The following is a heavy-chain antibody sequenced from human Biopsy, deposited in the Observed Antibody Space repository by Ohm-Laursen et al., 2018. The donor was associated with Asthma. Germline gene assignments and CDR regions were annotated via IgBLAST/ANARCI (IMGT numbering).Heavy chain of an antibody. Sequence: VATVKISCKTSGYTFNSAGITWVRQAPGQGLGWMGWISVYNGNTKVAQKLQDRVTMITDTPTSTAYMELRSLRSDDTAVYFCARAVDYSHYYGIDVWGQGTTVTVS. CDR1: GYTFNSAG. D-gene: IGHD3-10*01. CDR3: ARAVDYSHYYGIDV. CDR2: ISVYNGNT. J-gene: IGHJ6*02. V-gene: IGHV1-18*01.